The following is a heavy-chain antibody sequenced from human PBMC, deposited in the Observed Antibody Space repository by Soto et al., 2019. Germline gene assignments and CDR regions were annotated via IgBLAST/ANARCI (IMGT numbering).Heavy chain of an antibody. CDR2: FDPEDGET. D-gene: IGHD3-22*01. CDR1: GYTLTELS. V-gene: IGHV1-24*01. J-gene: IGHJ4*02. CDR3: ATLGSSGYYGGYYFDY. Sequence: ASVKVSCKISGYTLTELSMHSVRQAPGKGLEWMGGFDPEDGETIYAQKFQGRVTMTEDTSTDTAYMELSSLRSEDTAVYYCATLGSSGYYGGYYFDYWGQGTLVTVSS.